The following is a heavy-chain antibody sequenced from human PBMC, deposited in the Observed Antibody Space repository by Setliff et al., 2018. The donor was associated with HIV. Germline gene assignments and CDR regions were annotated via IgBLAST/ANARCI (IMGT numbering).Heavy chain of an antibody. CDR3: ARRGISGAFDY. V-gene: IGHV4-4*02. D-gene: IGHD1-26*01. CDR1: GDSIGVPNTNW. Sequence: SETLSLTCADSGDSIGVPNTNWWSWVRQPPGGGLEWIGEIFHSGSTNYKPSLKTRATISIDASKNLFSLTLSSVSAADTAVYYCARRGISGAFDYWGQGTLVTVSS. CDR2: IFHSGST. J-gene: IGHJ4*02.